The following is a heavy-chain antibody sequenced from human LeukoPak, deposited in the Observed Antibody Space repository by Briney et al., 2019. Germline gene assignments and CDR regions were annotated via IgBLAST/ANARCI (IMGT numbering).Heavy chain of an antibody. CDR2: MNPNSGNT. J-gene: IGHJ4*02. V-gene: IGHV1-8*03. CDR1: GYTFTSYD. Sequence: ASVKVSCKASGYTFTSYDINWVRQATGQGLEWMGWMNPNSGNTGYAQKFQGRVTITRNTSISTAYMELSSLRSEDTAVYYCARTGSIAARRAYYFDYWGQGTLVTVSS. D-gene: IGHD6-6*01. CDR3: ARTGSIAARRAYYFDY.